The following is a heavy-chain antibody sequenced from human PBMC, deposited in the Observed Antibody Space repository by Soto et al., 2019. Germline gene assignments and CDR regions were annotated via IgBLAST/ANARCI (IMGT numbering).Heavy chain of an antibody. Sequence: SVPKSLTCTVSGGYIRSYYLSWIRQPPGKGLEWIGYIYYSGSTNYNPSLKSRVTISVDTSKNQFSLKLGSVTAADTAVYYCARSPSGWYYFDYWGQGTLVTVSS. CDR2: IYYSGST. D-gene: IGHD6-19*01. CDR3: ARSPSGWYYFDY. V-gene: IGHV4-59*01. CDR1: GGYIRSYY. J-gene: IGHJ4*02.